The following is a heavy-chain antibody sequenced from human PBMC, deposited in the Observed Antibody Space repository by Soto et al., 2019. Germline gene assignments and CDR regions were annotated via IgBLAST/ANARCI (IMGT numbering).Heavy chain of an antibody. CDR2: ISDSDGST. J-gene: IGHJ4*02. CDR3: AKEVEGGWYYFDY. V-gene: IGHV3-23*01. CDR1: GFTFSTYA. Sequence: EVQLLESGGGLVQPGGSLTLSCAASGFTFSTYAMTWVRQPPGKGLEWVSTISDSDGSTYYADSVKGRFTISRDNSKNTVYLQMNSLRAEDTAVYYCAKEVEGGWYYFDYWGQGTLVTVSS. D-gene: IGHD2-15*01.